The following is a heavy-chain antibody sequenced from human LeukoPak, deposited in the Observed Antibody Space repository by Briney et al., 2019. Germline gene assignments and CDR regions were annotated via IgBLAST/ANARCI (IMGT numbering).Heavy chain of an antibody. CDR2: ISYDGSNK. CDR1: GFTFSSYA. CDR3: ARDTGGWFGELQDY. D-gene: IGHD3-10*01. V-gene: IGHV3-30-3*01. J-gene: IGHJ4*02. Sequence: GGSLRLSCAASGFTFSSYAMHWVRQAPGKGLEWVAVISYDGSNKYYADSVKGRFTISRDNSKNTLYLQMNSLRAEDTAVYYCARDTGGWFGELQDYWGQGTLVTVPS.